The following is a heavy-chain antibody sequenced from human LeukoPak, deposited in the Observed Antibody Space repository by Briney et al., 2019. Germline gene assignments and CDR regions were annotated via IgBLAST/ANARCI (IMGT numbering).Heavy chain of an antibody. Sequence: GGSLRLSSAASGFPCSSYWMAWVRQAPGKGLEWVASIKQDGGETFYVDSVKGRFTISRDNAKNTLYLQMNTLRVEDTAVYYCTRDLMDYDVSTGLHHYYMDVWGQGTTVTVSS. CDR2: IKQDGGET. J-gene: IGHJ6*02. CDR1: GFPCSSYW. CDR3: TRDLMDYDVSTGLHHYYMDV. V-gene: IGHV3-7*01. D-gene: IGHD3-9*01.